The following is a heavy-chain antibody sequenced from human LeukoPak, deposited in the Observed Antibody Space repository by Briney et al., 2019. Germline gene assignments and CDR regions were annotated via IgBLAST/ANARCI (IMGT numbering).Heavy chain of an antibody. V-gene: IGHV3-30*03. J-gene: IGHJ4*02. CDR2: ISYDASNK. Sequence: GGSLRLSCAASGFTFSSYGMHWVRQAPGKGLEWVAVISYDASNKYYADSVKGRFTISRDNSKNTQYLQMNSLRGEDTAVYYCARDGYSGYDFYFDYWGQGTLVTVSS. CDR1: GFTFSSYG. CDR3: ARDGYSGYDFYFDY. D-gene: IGHD5-12*01.